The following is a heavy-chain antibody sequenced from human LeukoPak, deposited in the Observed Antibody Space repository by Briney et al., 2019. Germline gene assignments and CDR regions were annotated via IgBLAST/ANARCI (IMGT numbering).Heavy chain of an antibody. V-gene: IGHV4-61*01. J-gene: IGHJ6*03. CDR3: ARTTEGYCSSASCFGFSYSYYMDV. Sequence: SETLSLTCTVSAGSISSDSYYWSWIRQPPGKGLEWIGYIYYSGSTNYNPSLKSRVTISVDTSKNQFSLKLSSVIAADTAVYYCARTTEGYCSSASCFGFSYSYYMDVWGKGTTVTISS. CDR1: AGSISSDSYY. CDR2: IYYSGST. D-gene: IGHD2-2*01.